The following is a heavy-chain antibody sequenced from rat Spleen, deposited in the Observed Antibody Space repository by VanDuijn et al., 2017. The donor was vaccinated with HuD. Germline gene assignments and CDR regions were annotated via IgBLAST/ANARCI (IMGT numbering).Heavy chain of an antibody. Sequence: EVQLVESGGGLVQPGRSLKLSCAASGFTFSNYGMAWVRQAPTKGLEWVATISYDGSSTYYRDSVKGRFTISRDNAKNTLYLQMDSLTSEDTATYYCARHGDYYGGYLPFAYWGQGTLVTVSS. V-gene: IGHV5-29*01. CDR1: GFTFSNYG. CDR2: ISYDGSST. CDR3: ARHGDYYGGYLPFAY. D-gene: IGHD1-11*01. J-gene: IGHJ3*01.